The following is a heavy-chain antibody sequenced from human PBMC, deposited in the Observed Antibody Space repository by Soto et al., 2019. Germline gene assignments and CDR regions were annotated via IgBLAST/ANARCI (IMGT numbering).Heavy chain of an antibody. CDR2: SYHTGTT. V-gene: IGHV4-4*07. J-gene: IGHJ4*02. D-gene: IGHD3-10*01. CDR3: ARYSHYYGSESFTPLDY. Sequence: SETLSLTCTVSGVSISSYYWSWIRQPAGKGLEWVGRSYHTGTTDYNPSLKSRVSISVDTSKNRFSLKLSSVTAADTAVYYCARYSHYYGSESFTPLDYWGQGTLVTVSS. CDR1: GVSISSYY.